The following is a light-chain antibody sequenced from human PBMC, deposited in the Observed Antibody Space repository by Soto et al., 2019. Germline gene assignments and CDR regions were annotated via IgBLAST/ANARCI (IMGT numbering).Light chain of an antibody. CDR3: QQYSTFWT. J-gene: IGKJ1*01. CDR2: DVS. Sequence: DIQMTQSPSTLSASAGDRVTVTCRASQGISASLAWFQQRPGKAPKLLIYDVSSLESGVPSRFSGSGSGTEFTLTISSLQPDDFATYYCQQYSTFWTFGQGTKVEI. CDR1: QGISAS. V-gene: IGKV1-5*01.